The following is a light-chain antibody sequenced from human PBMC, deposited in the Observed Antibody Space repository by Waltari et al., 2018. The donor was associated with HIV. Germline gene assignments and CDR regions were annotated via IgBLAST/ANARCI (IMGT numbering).Light chain of an antibody. V-gene: IGLV1-40*01. J-gene: IGLJ3*02. Sequence: QSALTQPPSVSGAPGQRVTISCTGSSSNIGAGYDVHWYQQVPGTAPKLLIYGNSIRPSGCPDRFSGSKSGTSASLAVTGLQAEDEADYYCQSYDSSLSGGVFGGGTKLTVL. CDR1: SSNIGAGYD. CDR2: GNS. CDR3: QSYDSSLSGGV.